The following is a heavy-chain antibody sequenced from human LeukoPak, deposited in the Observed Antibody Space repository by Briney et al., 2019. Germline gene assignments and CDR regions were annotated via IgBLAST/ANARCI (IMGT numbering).Heavy chain of an antibody. Sequence: ASVKVSCKASGGTFSSYTISWVRQAPGQGLEWMGWIIPILGIANYAQKFQGRVTITADKSTSTAYMELSSLRSEDTAVYYCARGGYCSSTSCADAFDIWGQGTMVTVSS. D-gene: IGHD2-2*01. J-gene: IGHJ3*02. V-gene: IGHV1-69*10. CDR1: GGTFSSYT. CDR2: IIPILGIA. CDR3: ARGGYCSSTSCADAFDI.